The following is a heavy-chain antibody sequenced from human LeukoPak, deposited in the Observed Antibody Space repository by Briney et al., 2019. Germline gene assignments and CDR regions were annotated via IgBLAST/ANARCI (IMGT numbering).Heavy chain of an antibody. J-gene: IGHJ1*01. CDR2: ITLHSGDT. CDR1: GHTLTVHY. V-gene: IGHV1-2*02. D-gene: IGHD1-1*01. Sequence: ASVKVSCKASGHTLTVHYIHWVRQGPGQGLEWLGWITLHSGDTHYAQNYQGRLTMTSDTSISTGYMELSRLQFDDTAVYYCAREGQLGLDNWGQGTLVTVSS. CDR3: AREGQLGLDN.